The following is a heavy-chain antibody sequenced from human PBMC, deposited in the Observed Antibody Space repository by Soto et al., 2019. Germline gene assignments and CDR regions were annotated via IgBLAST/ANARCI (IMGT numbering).Heavy chain of an antibody. CDR1: GGSFSGYY. V-gene: IGHV4-34*01. D-gene: IGHD3-22*01. J-gene: IGHJ4*02. CDR2: INHSGST. CDR3: ARGSPITMIVVVTQPLDY. Sequence: SETLSLTCAVYGGSFSGYYWIWIRQPPGKGLEWIGEINHSGSTNYNPSLKSRVTISVDTSKNQFSLKLSSVTAADTAVYYCARGSPITMIVVVTQPLDYWGQGTQVTVS.